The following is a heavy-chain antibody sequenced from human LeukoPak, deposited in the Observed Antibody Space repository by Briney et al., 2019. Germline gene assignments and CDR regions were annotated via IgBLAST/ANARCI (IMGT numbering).Heavy chain of an antibody. CDR2: INHSGST. V-gene: IGHV4-34*01. CDR3: ARGSRPGYCSSTSCRKNWFDP. J-gene: IGHJ5*02. D-gene: IGHD2-2*03. Sequence: SETLSLTCAVYGGSLSGYYWSWLRQPPGKGLEWIGEINHSGSTNYTPSLKSRVTIPVDTSKNQFSLKLSSVTAADTAVYYCARGSRPGYCSSTSCRKNWFDPWGQGTLVTVSS. CDR1: GGSLSGYY.